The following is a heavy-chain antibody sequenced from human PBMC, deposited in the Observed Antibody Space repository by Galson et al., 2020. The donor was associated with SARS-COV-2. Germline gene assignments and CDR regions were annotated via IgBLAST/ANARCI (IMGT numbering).Heavy chain of an antibody. V-gene: IGHV4-30-2*01. Sequence: SETLSLTCTVSGGSISSGDYSWIWIRQPPGKGLEWIGYIFQSGNTFYNPSPESRVTMSVDRSKNQFSLKLTSVTAADTAVYFCARSPPAYYYYYYYMDVWGMGTTVTVSS. D-gene: IGHD2-2*01. CDR1: GGSISSGDYS. J-gene: IGHJ6*03. CDR2: IFQSGNT. CDR3: ARSPPAYYYYYYYMDV.